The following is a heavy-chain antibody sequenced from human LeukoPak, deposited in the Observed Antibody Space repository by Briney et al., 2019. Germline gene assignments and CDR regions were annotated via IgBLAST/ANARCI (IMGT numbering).Heavy chain of an antibody. CDR2: IYYSGST. D-gene: IGHD5-24*01. CDR1: GGSISSGGYY. V-gene: IGHV4-31*03. CDR3: ARESDGYNPFDY. J-gene: IGHJ4*02. Sequence: SQTLSLTCTVSGGSISSGGYYWSWIRQHPGKGLEWIGYIYYSGSTYYNPSLKSRVTISVDTSKNQFSLKLSSVTAADTAVYYCARESDGYNPFDYWGQGTLVTVSS.